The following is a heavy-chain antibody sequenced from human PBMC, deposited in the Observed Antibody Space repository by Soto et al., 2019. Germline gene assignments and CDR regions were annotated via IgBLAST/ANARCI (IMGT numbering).Heavy chain of an antibody. D-gene: IGHD3-10*01. Sequence: QVQLVQSGAEVKKPGASVKVSCKASGYTFTSYYMHWVRQAPGQGLEWMGIINPSGGSTSYAQKCQGRVTMTRDTYTSTVYMELSSLRSEDTAVYYCARDAGNYYGSGSYSDYFDYWGQGTLVTVSS. CDR2: INPSGGST. V-gene: IGHV1-46*01. CDR3: ARDAGNYYGSGSYSDYFDY. CDR1: GYTFTSYY. J-gene: IGHJ4*02.